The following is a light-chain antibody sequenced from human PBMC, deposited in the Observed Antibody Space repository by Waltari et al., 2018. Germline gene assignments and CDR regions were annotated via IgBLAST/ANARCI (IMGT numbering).Light chain of an antibody. CDR2: AAS. CDR3: QQSYTTPPHT. Sequence: DIQMTQSPSSLSPSVGDRVTITCRASQSISSYLNWYQQKPGKAPKLLIYAASSLQSGVPSRFSGSGSGTDFTLTISSLQPEDFATYYCQQSYTTPPHTFAQGTKLEIK. V-gene: IGKV1-39*01. CDR1: QSISSY. J-gene: IGKJ2*01.